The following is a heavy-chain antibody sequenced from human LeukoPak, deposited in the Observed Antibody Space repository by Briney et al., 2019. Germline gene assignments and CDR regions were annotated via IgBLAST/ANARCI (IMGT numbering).Heavy chain of an antibody. J-gene: IGHJ4*02. V-gene: IGHV5-51*01. CDR3: ARQYYDVLTGFYIHFDY. CDR1: GSTFTNYW. D-gene: IGHD3-9*01. CDR2: IWPGDSDT. Sequence: GESLKISCKGSGSTFTNYWIGWVRQMPGKGLQWLGIIWPGDSDTRYSPSFQGQVIISVDKSISTAYLQWSRLKASDTAIYYCARQYYDVLTGFYIHFDYWGQGTLVTVSS.